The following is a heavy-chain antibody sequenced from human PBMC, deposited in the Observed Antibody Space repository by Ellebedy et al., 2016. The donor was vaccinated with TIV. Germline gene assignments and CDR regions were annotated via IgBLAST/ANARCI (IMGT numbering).Heavy chain of an antibody. V-gene: IGHV4-34*12. Sequence: SETLSLXXAVYGGSFSGYYWSWIRQSPGKGLEWIGEILDSGRTNYNPSLKSRVTMSVDRAKNQFSLNLRSLTTADTAVYYCARERLTQYGPIAVTDAIDSWGHGILVTVSS. D-gene: IGHD2-21*02. CDR3: ARERLTQYGPIAVTDAIDS. J-gene: IGHJ5*01. CDR2: ILDSGRT. CDR1: GGSFSGYY.